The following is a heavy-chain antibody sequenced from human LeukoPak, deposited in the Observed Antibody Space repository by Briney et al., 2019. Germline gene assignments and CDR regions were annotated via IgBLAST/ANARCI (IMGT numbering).Heavy chain of an antibody. CDR1: GFTFRSWY. CDR3: ASPKPDY. CDR2: ITSDGSTS. V-gene: IGHV3-74*01. J-gene: IGHJ4*02. Sequence: PGGSLRLSCAASGFTFRSWYMYWVRQRPGKGLEWLCRITSDGSTSYYADSVRGRFTISRDNAKNTLYLQMNSLTDEDTAVYYCASPKPDYRGQGTLVTVSS.